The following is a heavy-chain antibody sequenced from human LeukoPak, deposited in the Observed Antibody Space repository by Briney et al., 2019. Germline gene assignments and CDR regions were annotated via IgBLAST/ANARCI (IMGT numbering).Heavy chain of an antibody. D-gene: IGHD4-17*01. CDR3: ARDGVIYGDPLDY. Sequence: GGSLRLSCAASGFTFSSYSMNWVRQAPGKGLEWVSSISSSSSYIYYADSVKGRFTISRDNAKNSLYLQMNSLRAEDTAVYYCARDGVIYGDPLDYWGQGTLVTVSS. CDR2: ISSSSSYI. CDR1: GFTFSSYS. V-gene: IGHV3-21*01. J-gene: IGHJ4*02.